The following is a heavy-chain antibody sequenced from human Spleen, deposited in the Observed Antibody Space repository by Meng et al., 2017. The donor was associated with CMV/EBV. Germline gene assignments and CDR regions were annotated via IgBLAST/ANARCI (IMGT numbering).Heavy chain of an antibody. Sequence: GESLKISCAASGFTSSDYGMNWVRQAPGKGLEWVSSISSSGRTIYYADSVKGRFTISRDNAKNSLFLQMSSLRAEDTAVYYCSRDGKLPAAYYYYNMDVWGQGTTVTVSS. J-gene: IGHJ6*02. CDR2: ISSSGRTI. D-gene: IGHD6-13*01. V-gene: IGHV3-48*03. CDR3: SRDGKLPAAYYYYNMDV. CDR1: GFTSSDYG.